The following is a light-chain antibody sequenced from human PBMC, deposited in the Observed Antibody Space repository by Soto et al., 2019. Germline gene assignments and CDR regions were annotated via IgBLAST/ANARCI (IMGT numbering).Light chain of an antibody. Sequence: EVVMTQSPATLSMSPGERATLSCRASQSVSSSLAWYQQKPGQAPRLLIYGASTRATGSPDRFSGSGSETEFTLTISRLQAEDFAIYYCQQYNNWWTFGQGTKVEIK. CDR3: QQYNNWWT. J-gene: IGKJ1*01. CDR2: GAS. CDR1: QSVSSS. V-gene: IGKV3-15*01.